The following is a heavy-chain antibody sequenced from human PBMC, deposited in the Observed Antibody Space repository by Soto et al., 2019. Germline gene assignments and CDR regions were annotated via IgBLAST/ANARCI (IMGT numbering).Heavy chain of an antibody. CDR2: INQDGSEK. CDR3: ARDLDWFGS. V-gene: IGHV3-7*01. Sequence: GGSLRLSCAASGFKFNNYWMSWVRQAPGKGLEWVANINQDGSEKFFVDSVKGRFNISRDNAKNSVDLQMNSLRAEDTAVYYCARDLDWFGSWGQGTLVTVSS. J-gene: IGHJ5*01. CDR1: GFKFNNYW.